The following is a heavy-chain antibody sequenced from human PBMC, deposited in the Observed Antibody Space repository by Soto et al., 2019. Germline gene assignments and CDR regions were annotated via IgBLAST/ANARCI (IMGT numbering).Heavy chain of an antibody. V-gene: IGHV3-23*01. J-gene: IGHJ4*02. Sequence: PGGSLRLSCAASGFTFSSFTMSWVRQAPGKGLEWVSAISGGSDNTYYANSVRGRFTISRDNSKNTLYLQMNSLRAEDTAVYYCAKESPNLSAFVYLDYWGQGT. CDR3: AKESPNLSAFVYLDY. D-gene: IGHD1-26*01. CDR1: GFTFSSFT. CDR2: ISGGSDNT.